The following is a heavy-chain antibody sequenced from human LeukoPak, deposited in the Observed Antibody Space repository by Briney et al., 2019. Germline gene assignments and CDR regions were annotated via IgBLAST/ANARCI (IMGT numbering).Heavy chain of an antibody. Sequence: RPSETLSLTCAVYGGSFSGYYWSWIRQPPGKGLEWIGEINHSGSTNYNPSLKSRVTISVDTSKNQFSLKLSSVTAADTAVYYCARGEYSSRSPRAFDIWGQGTMVTVSS. D-gene: IGHD6-13*01. J-gene: IGHJ3*02. CDR2: INHSGST. CDR3: ARGEYSSRSPRAFDI. CDR1: GGSFSGYY. V-gene: IGHV4-34*01.